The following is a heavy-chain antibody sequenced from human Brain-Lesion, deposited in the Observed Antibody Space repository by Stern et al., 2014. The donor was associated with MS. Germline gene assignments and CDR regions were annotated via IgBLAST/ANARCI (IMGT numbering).Heavy chain of an antibody. J-gene: IGHJ4*02. CDR1: GGSISSSTYY. CDR3: ARHDSVPRPSQLYSARDRGPGYFDY. V-gene: IGHV4-39*01. D-gene: IGHD1-26*01. CDR2: IYYSGFT. Sequence: QVQLQESGPGLVKPSETLSLTCTVSGGSISSSTYYWAWIRQPPGKGLEWIGNIYYSGFTYYNPSLKSRFTISVDMSKNQFSLKLRSVTAADTAIYYCARHDSVPRPSQLYSARDRGPGYFDYWGQGTLVTVSS.